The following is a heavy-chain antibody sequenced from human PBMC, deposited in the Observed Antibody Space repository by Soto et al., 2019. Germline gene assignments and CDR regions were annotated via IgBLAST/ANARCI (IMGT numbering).Heavy chain of an antibody. D-gene: IGHD4-4*01. V-gene: IGHV1-18*01. CDR1: GYTFTDYG. Sequence: QVQLVQSGAEVKKPGASVKVSCKTSGYTFTDYGFTWVRQAPGQGLEWMGCVSTYNDHINYAQKFQGRVTMTTDTSTSTAYMELRGLRSDDTALYYCARERGHYKYLDYWGQGTLVTVSS. J-gene: IGHJ4*02. CDR2: VSTYNDHI. CDR3: ARERGHYKYLDY.